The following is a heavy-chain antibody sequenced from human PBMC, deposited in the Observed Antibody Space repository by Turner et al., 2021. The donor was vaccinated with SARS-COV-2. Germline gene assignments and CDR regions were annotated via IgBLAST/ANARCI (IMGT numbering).Heavy chain of an antibody. CDR1: GITFINHG. V-gene: IGHV3-33*01. D-gene: IGHD3-22*01. Sequence: QVHLVESGGGVVQPGRSLAPSCAASGITFINHGMHWVRQAPGKGLGWVAVIWNDESQKYYADSVKGRFTISRDNSKNMVYLQMNSLRAEDTAVYYCTRLDDSGHWGAFDIWGQGTMVTVSS. CDR3: TRLDDSGHWGAFDI. J-gene: IGHJ3*02. CDR2: IWNDESQK.